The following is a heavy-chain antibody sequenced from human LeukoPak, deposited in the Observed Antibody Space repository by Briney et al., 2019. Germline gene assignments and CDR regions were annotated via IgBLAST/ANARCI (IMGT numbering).Heavy chain of an antibody. CDR2: IIPILGIA. CDR3: ARGPLIQPLYYYYCMDV. Sequence: GASVKVSCKASGGTFSSYAISWVRQAPGQGLEWMGRIIPILGIANYAQKFQGRVTITADKSTSTAYMELSSLRSEDPAVYYCARGPLIQPLYYYYCMDVWGKGTAVTVSS. CDR1: GGTFSSYA. D-gene: IGHD5-18*01. V-gene: IGHV1-69*04. J-gene: IGHJ6*03.